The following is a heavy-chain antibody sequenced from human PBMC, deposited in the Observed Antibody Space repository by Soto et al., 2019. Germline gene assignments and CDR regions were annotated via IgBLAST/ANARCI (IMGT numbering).Heavy chain of an antibody. CDR3: ARGPITMVRGVIIYCYYYGMDV. V-gene: IGHV1-3*01. CDR2: INAGNGNT. CDR1: GYSFTSYA. Sequence: VSVKVSCNASGYSFTSYAMHWVRQAPGQRLEWMGWINAGNGNTKYSQKFQGRVTITRDTSASTAYMELSSLRSEDTAVYYCARGPITMVRGVIIYCYYYGMDVWGQGTKVTVSS. D-gene: IGHD3-10*01. J-gene: IGHJ6*02.